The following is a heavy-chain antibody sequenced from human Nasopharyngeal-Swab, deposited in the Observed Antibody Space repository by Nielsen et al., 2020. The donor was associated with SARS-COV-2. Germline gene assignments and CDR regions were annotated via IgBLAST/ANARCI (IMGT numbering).Heavy chain of an antibody. V-gene: IGHV1-46*01. J-gene: IGHJ4*02. Sequence: ASVKVSFKASGYTFTSYYMHWVRQAPGQGLEWIGIINPSGSTTYSEKFQGRVTMTSDTSTSTVYMELSSLRSEDTAVYYCARELYPYYDFWSGWLDYWGQGILVTVSS. CDR1: GYTFTSYY. CDR2: INPSGST. CDR3: ARELYPYYDFWSGWLDY. D-gene: IGHD3-3*01.